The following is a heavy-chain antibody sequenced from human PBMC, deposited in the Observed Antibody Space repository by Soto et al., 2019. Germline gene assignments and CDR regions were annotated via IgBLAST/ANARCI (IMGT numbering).Heavy chain of an antibody. Sequence: QVQLVQSGGEVKKPGASVKVSCKASGYIFNSFGISWVRQAPGQGLEWMGWISAYTGNTNYAQNFQGRVTMTTDTSTSTAYMERRSLRSDDTVVYYCARRWTTGEIDYWGQGTLVTVSS. J-gene: IGHJ4*02. D-gene: IGHD4-17*01. CDR1: GYIFNSFG. CDR3: ARRWTTGEIDY. V-gene: IGHV1-18*01. CDR2: ISAYTGNT.